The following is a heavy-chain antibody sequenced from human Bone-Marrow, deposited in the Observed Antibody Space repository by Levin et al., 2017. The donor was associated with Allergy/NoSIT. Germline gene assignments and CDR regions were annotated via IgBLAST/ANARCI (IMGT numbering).Heavy chain of an antibody. J-gene: IGHJ3*02. CDR3: ASASGGSCYSCAFDI. Sequence: RASVKVSCKASGGTFSSYAISWVRQAPGQGLEWMGGIIPIFGTANYAQKFQGRVTITADESTSTAYMELSSLRSEDTAVYYCASASGGSCYSCAFDIWGQGTMVTVSS. CDR1: GGTFSSYA. D-gene: IGHD2-15*01. V-gene: IGHV1-69*13. CDR2: IIPIFGTA.